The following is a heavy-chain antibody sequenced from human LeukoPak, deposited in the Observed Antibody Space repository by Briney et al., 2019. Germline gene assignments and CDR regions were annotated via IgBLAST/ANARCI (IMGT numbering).Heavy chain of an antibody. CDR3: AKLGHGGYYSYMGV. V-gene: IGHV3-23*01. J-gene: IGHJ6*03. D-gene: IGHD3-16*01. CDR2: ISTDGTT. CDR1: GFTFANYA. Sequence: GGSLRLSCAVSGFTFANYAMTWVRQAPGKGLESVSSISTDGTTYYAHSVKGRFTLSRDNSKNTLCLQMSSLRAEDTAVYYCAKLGHGGYYSYMGVWGKGTTVTVSS.